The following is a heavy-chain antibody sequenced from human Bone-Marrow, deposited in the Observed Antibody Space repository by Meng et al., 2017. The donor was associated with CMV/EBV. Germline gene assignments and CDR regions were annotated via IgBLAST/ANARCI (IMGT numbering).Heavy chain of an antibody. CDR1: GFTFSSYS. J-gene: IGHJ6*02. D-gene: IGHD3-3*01. CDR2: ISSSSSYI. CDR3: ARVLPTDYYYYGMDV. Sequence: GGSLRLSCAASGFTFSSYSMNWVRQAPGKGLEWVSSISSSSSYIYYADSVKGRFTISRDNAKNSLYLQMNSLRAEDTAVYYCARVLPTDYYYYGMDVWGQGTTVTFSS. V-gene: IGHV3-21*01.